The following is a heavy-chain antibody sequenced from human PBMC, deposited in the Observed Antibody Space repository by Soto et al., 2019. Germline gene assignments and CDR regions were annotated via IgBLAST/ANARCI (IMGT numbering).Heavy chain of an antibody. CDR3: ATLGLGHQIRLVPG. Sequence: QVQLVQSGAEAKKPGASVKVSCKASGYTFTSYYMHWVRQAPGQGLEWMGIINPSGGSTSYAQKSQGRVPRPRDTSTSTVYMELSSLRSEDPAVYSCATLGLGHQIRLVPGWGQGPLVPVSS. J-gene: IGHJ4*02. D-gene: IGHD3-16*01. V-gene: IGHV1-46*04. CDR2: INPSGGST. CDR1: GYTFTSYY.